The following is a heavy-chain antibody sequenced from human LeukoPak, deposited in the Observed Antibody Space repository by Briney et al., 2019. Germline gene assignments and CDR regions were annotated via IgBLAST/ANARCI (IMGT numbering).Heavy chain of an antibody. D-gene: IGHD6-13*01. CDR2: ISWNSGSI. J-gene: IGHJ3*02. Sequence: TGGSLRLSCAASGFTFSSYGMHWVRQAPGKGLEWVSGISWNSGSIGYADSVKGRFTISRDNAKNSLYLQMNSLRAEDTALYYCAKSIAASTLDAFDIWGQGTMVTVSS. CDR3: AKSIAASTLDAFDI. CDR1: GFTFSSYG. V-gene: IGHV3-9*01.